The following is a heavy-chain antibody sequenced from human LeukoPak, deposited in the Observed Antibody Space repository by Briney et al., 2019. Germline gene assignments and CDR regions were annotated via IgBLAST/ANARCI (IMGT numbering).Heavy chain of an antibody. V-gene: IGHV4-39*01. CDR3: ARLGYTSGLDY. J-gene: IGHJ4*02. CDR1: GGSISSSSYY. Sequence: PSETLSLTCTVSGGSISSSSYYCGWVRQPPGKGLDWIGSIYYGGSTYYNPSLKSRVTISVDTSKNQFSLRLSSVTAADTAVYYCARLGYTSGLDYWGQGTLVTVSS. CDR2: IYYGGST. D-gene: IGHD6-19*01.